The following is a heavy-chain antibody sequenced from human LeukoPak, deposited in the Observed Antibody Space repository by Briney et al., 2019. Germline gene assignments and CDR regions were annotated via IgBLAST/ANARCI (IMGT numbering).Heavy chain of an antibody. J-gene: IGHJ3*02. V-gene: IGHV4-4*07. CDR1: GGSISSYY. CDR2: IYTSGST. Sequence: PSETLSLTCNVSGGSISSYYWSWIRQPAGKGLEWIGRIYTSGSTNYNPSLKSRVTMSVDTSKNQFSLKLSSVTAADTAVYYCARDIAVAGTGAFDIWGQGTMVTVSS. D-gene: IGHD6-19*01. CDR3: ARDIAVAGTGAFDI.